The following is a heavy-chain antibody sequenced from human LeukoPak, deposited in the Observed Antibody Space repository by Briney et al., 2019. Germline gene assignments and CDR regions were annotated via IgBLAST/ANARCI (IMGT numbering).Heavy chain of an antibody. CDR2: ISSSSSSYI. D-gene: IGHD3-9*01. J-gene: IGHJ4*02. V-gene: IGHV3-21*01. CDR3: ARADDILTGYYTVDY. CDR1: GFTFSSYS. Sequence: KPGGSLRLSCAASGFTFSSYSMNWVRQAPGKGLEWVSSISSSSSSYIYYADSVKGRFTISRDNAKNSLYLQMNSLRAEDTAVYYCARADDILTGYYTVDYWGQGTLVTVSS.